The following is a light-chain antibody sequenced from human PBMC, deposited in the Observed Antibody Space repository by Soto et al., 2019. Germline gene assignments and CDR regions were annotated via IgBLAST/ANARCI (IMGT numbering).Light chain of an antibody. CDR2: DAS. CDR1: QSINSW. J-gene: IGKJ3*01. V-gene: IGKV1-5*01. Sequence: DIQMTQSPSTLSASVGDRVTITCRASQSINSWWAWYQQKPGKAPRLLIYDASTLESGVPSRFSGGGSGTEFTLTISSLQPDDFATYHCQQYDTYSFTFGPGTKVDVK. CDR3: QQYDTYSFT.